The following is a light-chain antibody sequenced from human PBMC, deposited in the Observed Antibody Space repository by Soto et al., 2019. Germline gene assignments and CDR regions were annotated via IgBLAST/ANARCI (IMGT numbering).Light chain of an antibody. CDR3: QSYDRSSLYV. CDR1: SGSVASNF. V-gene: IGLV6-57*02. J-gene: IGLJ1*01. CDR2: GDN. Sequence: NFMLTQPHSVSESPGKTVTISCTGSSGSVASNFVHWYQRRPGSAPTIVIYGDNQRPSGVPDRFSGSIDSSSNSASLTISGLKTEDEVDYFCQSYDRSSLYVFGTGTKLTVL.